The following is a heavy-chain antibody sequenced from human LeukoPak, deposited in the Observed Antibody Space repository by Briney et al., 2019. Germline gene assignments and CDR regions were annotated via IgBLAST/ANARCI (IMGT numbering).Heavy chain of an antibody. Sequence: PGGSLRLSCAPSAFTVSSNYMTWVRQAPGRGLQWVSLIYSAGSTYYADSVKGRFTISRDNSKNTLFLQMNSLRAEDTAVYYCAKGTKHDYGDLDYWGQGTLVTVSS. CDR2: IYSAGST. J-gene: IGHJ4*02. CDR1: AFTVSSNY. CDR3: AKGTKHDYGDLDY. V-gene: IGHV3-53*01. D-gene: IGHD4-17*01.